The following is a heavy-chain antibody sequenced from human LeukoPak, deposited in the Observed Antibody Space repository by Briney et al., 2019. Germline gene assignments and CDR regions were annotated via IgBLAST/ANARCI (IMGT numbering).Heavy chain of an antibody. J-gene: IGHJ3*02. D-gene: IGHD5-12*01. CDR3: ATYSGYALHDAFDI. V-gene: IGHV1-24*01. CDR1: RYTLTELS. CDR2: FDPEDGEA. Sequence: ASVKVSCKVSRYTLTELSMHWVRQAPGKGLEWMGGFDPEDGEAIYAQKFQGRVTMTEGTSTDTAYMELSSLRSEDTAVYYCATYSGYALHDAFDIWGQGTMVTVSS.